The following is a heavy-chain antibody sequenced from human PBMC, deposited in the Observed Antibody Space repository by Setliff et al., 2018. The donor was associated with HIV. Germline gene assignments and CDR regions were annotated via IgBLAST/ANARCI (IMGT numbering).Heavy chain of an antibody. CDR3: ARASWFSSSSGDYYYMDV. CDR2: IYYSGHT. V-gene: IGHV4-39*07. J-gene: IGHJ6*03. D-gene: IGHD6-6*01. Sequence: SETLSLTCTVSGGSISSSSYYWGWIRQPPGKGLEWIGSIYYSGHTHYNPSLKSRVSISVDASKNQFSLRLSSVTAADTAVYSCARASWFSSSSGDYYYMDVWGKGATVTVSS. CDR1: GGSISSSSYY.